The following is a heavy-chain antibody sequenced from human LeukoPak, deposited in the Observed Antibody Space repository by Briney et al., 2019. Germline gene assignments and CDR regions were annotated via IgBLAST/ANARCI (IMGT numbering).Heavy chain of an antibody. CDR2: ISSSGSTI. D-gene: IGHD2-2*01. J-gene: IGHJ5*02. CDR1: GFTFSEYY. V-gene: IGHV3-11*01. CDR3: ARIGAYCSSTSCRDGP. Sequence: GGSLRLSCAASGFTFSEYYMSWIRQAPGKGLEWVSYISSSGSTIYYADSVKGRFTISRDNAKNSLYLQMNSLRAEDTAVYYCARIGAYCSSTSCRDGPWGQGTLVTVSS.